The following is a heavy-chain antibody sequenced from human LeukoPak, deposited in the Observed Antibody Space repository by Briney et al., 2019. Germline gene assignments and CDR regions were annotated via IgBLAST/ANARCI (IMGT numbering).Heavy chain of an antibody. D-gene: IGHD3-10*01. Sequence: PSETXSLTCTXSGGSISPLYWGWIRQPPGKGLEFIGYIYYSGTTNYNPSLRSRVILSVDTSKNQFSLKLSSVTAADTAVYYCARGGVAAKYYFDYWGPGTLVTVSS. CDR2: IYYSGTT. CDR3: ARGGVAAKYYFDY. CDR1: GGSISPLY. J-gene: IGHJ4*02. V-gene: IGHV4-59*11.